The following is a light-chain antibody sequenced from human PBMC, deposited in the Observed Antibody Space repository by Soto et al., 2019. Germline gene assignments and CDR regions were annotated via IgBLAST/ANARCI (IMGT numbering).Light chain of an antibody. CDR1: QSVSSNF. CDR3: QQYDNWPST. Sequence: EIVLTQSPVTLSLSPGERTTLSCRASQSVSSNFLDWYQQKPGQAPRLLIYGASSRATGIPDRFSGSGSGTEFTLTISSLQSEDFAVYSCQQYDNWPSTFGGGTKVDTK. J-gene: IGKJ4*01. CDR2: GAS. V-gene: IGKV3-20*01.